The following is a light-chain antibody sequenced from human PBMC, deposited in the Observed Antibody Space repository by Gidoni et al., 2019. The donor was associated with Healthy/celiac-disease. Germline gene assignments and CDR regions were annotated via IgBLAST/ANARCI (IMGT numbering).Light chain of an antibody. J-gene: IGKJ1*01. CDR2: GAS. CDR1: QSVSSSS. V-gene: IGKV3-20*01. CDR3: QQYGSSPGT. Sequence: EIALSQSPGTLSLSPGESATLSCRASQSVSSSSLAWYQQKPGQAPRLLIYGASSKATGIPDRFSGSGSGTDFTLTISRLEPEDFAVYYCQQYGSSPGTFGQGTKVEIK.